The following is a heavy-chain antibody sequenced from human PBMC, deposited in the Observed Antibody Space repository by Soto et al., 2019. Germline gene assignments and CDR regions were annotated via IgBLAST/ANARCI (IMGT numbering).Heavy chain of an antibody. J-gene: IGHJ5*02. D-gene: IGHD3-10*01. CDR2: ISKSSSVI. V-gene: IGHV3-48*03. CDR3: ARDEGEYGSGSYYNWFDP. CDR1: GSTFSSSE. Sequence: GGSLRLSCAASGSTFSSSEMHWVRQAPGKGLEWVSYISKSSSVIYYADSVKGRFTISRDNAKNLLYLQMNSLRAEDTAVYYCARDEGEYGSGSYYNWFDPWGQGTLVTVSS.